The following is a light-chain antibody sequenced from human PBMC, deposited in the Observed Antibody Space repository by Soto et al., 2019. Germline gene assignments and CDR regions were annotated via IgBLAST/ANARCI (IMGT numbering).Light chain of an antibody. Sequence: QSALTQPASVSGSPGQSITISCTGTSSDVGGYNYVSWYQQHPGKAPKLMIYEVNNRPSGVSNRFSGSKSGNTASLTISGFQAEDEADYYCSSYTSSSTPEVFGTGTKLTVL. CDR3: SSYTSSSTPEV. V-gene: IGLV2-14*01. CDR1: SSDVGGYNY. J-gene: IGLJ2*01. CDR2: EVN.